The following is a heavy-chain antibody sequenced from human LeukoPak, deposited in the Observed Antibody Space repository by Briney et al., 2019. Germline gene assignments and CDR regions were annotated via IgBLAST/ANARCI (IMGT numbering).Heavy chain of an antibody. CDR3: TRYNNDHFDY. D-gene: IGHD1-14*01. V-gene: IGHV3-33*01. Sequence: PGRSLRLSCAASGFTFSSYGMHWVRQAPGKGLEWVAVIWYDGSNKYYADSVKGRFTISRDNSKNTMSVQMDDLRAEDTAVYYCTRYNNDHFDYWGQGTLVTVSS. J-gene: IGHJ4*02. CDR1: GFTFSSYG. CDR2: IWYDGSNK.